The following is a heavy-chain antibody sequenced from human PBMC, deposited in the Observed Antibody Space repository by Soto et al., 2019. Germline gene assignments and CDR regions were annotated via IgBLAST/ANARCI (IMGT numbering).Heavy chain of an antibody. J-gene: IGHJ6*02. CDR3: ARIILGGGYYYYGMDV. CDR2: IWYDGSNQ. CDR1: GFTFSSYG. D-gene: IGHD3-3*01. Sequence: QVQLVESGGGVVQPGRSLRLSCAASGFTFSSYGMHWVRQAPGKGLEWVAVIWYDGSNQYYADSVKGRFTISRDNSKNTLYLQMNSLRAEDTAVYYCARIILGGGYYYYGMDVWGQGTTVTVSS. V-gene: IGHV3-33*01.